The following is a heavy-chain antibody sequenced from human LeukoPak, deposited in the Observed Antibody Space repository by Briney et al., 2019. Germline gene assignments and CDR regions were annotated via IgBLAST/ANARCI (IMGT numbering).Heavy chain of an antibody. V-gene: IGHV4-39*01. CDR1: GGSITSSNNY. J-gene: IGHJ4*02. CDR3: ARRRDGYNEDFFDY. D-gene: IGHD5-24*01. CDR2: IYYSGNT. Sequence: SETLSLTCTVSGGSITSSNNYWGWIRQPPGKGLEWIGTIYYSGNTYYNPSLKSRVTISLDISRNQSSLKLSSVTAADTAVYYCARRRDGYNEDFFDYWGQGTLVTVSS.